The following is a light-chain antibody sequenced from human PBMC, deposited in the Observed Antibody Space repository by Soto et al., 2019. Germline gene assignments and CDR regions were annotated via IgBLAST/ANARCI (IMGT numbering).Light chain of an antibody. Sequence: ALTQPRSVSGSPGQSVTISCTGTSSDVDAYNYVSWYQQHPAKAPNLMIYDVSKRPSGVPDRFSGSKSGNTASLTISGLQAEDEGDYYCCSYTNSAYVFGTGTKVTVL. V-gene: IGLV2-11*01. CDR3: CSYTNSAYV. J-gene: IGLJ1*01. CDR2: DVS. CDR1: SSDVDAYNY.